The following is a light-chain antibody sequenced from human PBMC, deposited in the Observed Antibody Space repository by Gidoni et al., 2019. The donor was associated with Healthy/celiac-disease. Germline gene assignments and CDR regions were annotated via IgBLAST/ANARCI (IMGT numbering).Light chain of an antibody. CDR3: QQLNSYPST. CDR1: QGISSY. Sequence: DIQLTQSPSFLSASVGDSVTITCRASQGISSYLSWYQQKPGKAPKLLSDAASTLQSGVPSRFSGSGSGTEFTLTISSLQPEDFATYYCQQLNSYPSTFGPGTKVDIK. V-gene: IGKV1-9*01. J-gene: IGKJ3*01. CDR2: AAS.